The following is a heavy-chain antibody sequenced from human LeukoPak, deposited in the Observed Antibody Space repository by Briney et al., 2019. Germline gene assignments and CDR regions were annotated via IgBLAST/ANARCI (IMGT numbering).Heavy chain of an antibody. Sequence: GGSLRLSCAASGFTFDDYTMHWVRQAPGKGLEWVSLISWDGGSTYYADSVKGRFTISRDNSKNTLYLQMNSLRAEDTAVYYCARGAARMVEMATIISFEYWGQGTLVTVSS. CDR3: ARGAARMVEMATIISFEY. CDR1: GFTFDDYT. J-gene: IGHJ4*02. D-gene: IGHD5-24*01. CDR2: ISWDGGST. V-gene: IGHV3-43*01.